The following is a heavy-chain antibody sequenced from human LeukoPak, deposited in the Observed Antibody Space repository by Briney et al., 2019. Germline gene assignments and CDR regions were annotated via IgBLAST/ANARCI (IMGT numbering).Heavy chain of an antibody. Sequence: GSSVKVSCKASGGTFSSYAISWVRQAPGQGLEWMGGIIPIFGTANYAQKFQGRVTITADESTSTAYMELSSLRSEDTAVYYCAREYCSSTSCYQKPWYFDYWGQGTLVTVSS. CDR3: AREYCSSTSCYQKPWYFDY. CDR2: IIPIFGTA. J-gene: IGHJ4*02. D-gene: IGHD2-2*01. CDR1: GGTFSSYA. V-gene: IGHV1-69*01.